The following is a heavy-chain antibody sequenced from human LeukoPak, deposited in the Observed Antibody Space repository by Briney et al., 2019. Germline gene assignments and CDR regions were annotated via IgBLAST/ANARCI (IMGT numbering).Heavy chain of an antibody. D-gene: IGHD5-12*01. CDR2: IYYSGST. Sequence: SETLSLTCTVSGGSMSSYFWSWIRQPPGKGLEWIGYIYYSGSTNYSPSLESRVTISVDTSKNQFSLKLSSVTAADTAVYYCARASSGYDWNYWGQGTLVTVSS. J-gene: IGHJ4*02. V-gene: IGHV4-59*01. CDR1: GGSMSSYF. CDR3: ARASSGYDWNY.